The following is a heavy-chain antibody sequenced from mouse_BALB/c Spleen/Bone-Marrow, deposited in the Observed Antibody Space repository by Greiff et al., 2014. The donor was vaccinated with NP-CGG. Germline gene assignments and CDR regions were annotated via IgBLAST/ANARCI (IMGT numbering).Heavy chain of an antibody. J-gene: IGHJ4*01. D-gene: IGHD1-1*01. CDR2: IFPGNDII. CDR1: GYSFTNFY. Sequence: QVQLQQSGPELVKPGASVRLSCQASGYSFTNFYIHWVEQRPGQGLEWIGWIFPGNDIIKYKEKFKDKASRTADRSSSTAYMQLTSLTSEDSAVYLCARWGTTVVDALDYWGQGTSVTVSS. V-gene: IGHV1S56*01. CDR3: ARWGTTVVDALDY.